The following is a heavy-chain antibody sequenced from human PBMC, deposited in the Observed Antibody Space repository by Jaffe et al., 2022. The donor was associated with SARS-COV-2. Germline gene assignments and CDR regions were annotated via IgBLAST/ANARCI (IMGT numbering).Heavy chain of an antibody. V-gene: IGHV3-48*03. Sequence: EVQLVESGGGLVQPGGSLRLSCAASGFTFSSYEMNWVRQAPGKGLEWVSYISSSGSTIYYADSVKGRFTISRDNAKNSLYLQMNSLRAEDTAVYYCARERALSSAFDIWGQGTMVTVSS. CDR1: GFTFSSYE. J-gene: IGHJ3*02. CDR2: ISSSGSTI. CDR3: ARERALSSAFDI.